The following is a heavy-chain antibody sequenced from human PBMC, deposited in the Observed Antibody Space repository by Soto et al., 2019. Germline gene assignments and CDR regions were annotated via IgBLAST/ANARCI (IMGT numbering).Heavy chain of an antibody. V-gene: IGHV3-15*07. Sequence: EVQLVESGGGLVKPGGSLRLSCAASGYAFSVAWMNWVRQAPGKGLEWVGRIKSKAGGGSTDYAAPVKGRFIISRDDSKNTLYLQMNSLEIEDTAVYYCTAVVVGLTNGLDVWGQGTTVTVSS. CDR2: IKSKAGGGST. J-gene: IGHJ6*02. CDR1: GYAFSVAW. CDR3: TAVVVGLTNGLDV. D-gene: IGHD2-21*01.